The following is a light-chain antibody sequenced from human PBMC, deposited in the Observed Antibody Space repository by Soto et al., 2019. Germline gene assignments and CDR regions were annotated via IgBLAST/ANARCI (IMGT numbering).Light chain of an antibody. J-gene: IGKJ4*01. V-gene: IGKV3-15*01. CDR3: QQYNNWLRT. Sequence: EIVMTQSPATLSVSPGERATLSCRASQRVGTNLAWSQQKPGQAPRLLIYGASTRATGIPARFSGSGSGTEFTLTISSLQSEDFAIYYCQQYNNWLRTFGGGTKVEIK. CDR1: QRVGTN. CDR2: GAS.